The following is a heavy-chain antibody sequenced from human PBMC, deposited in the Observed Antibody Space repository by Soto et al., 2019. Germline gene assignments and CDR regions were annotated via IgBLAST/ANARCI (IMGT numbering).Heavy chain of an antibody. D-gene: IGHD3-10*01. CDR1: GGSISSGAYY. CDR3: ARHRLGSGSYVGLIDY. Sequence: QLQLQESGPALVKPSETLSLTCTVSGGSISSGAYYWGWIRQPPGKGLEWIGSIYYSGSTYYNPSLKSRVTISVDTSKNQFSLNLSSVTAAHTAVYYCARHRLGSGSYVGLIDYWGQGTLVTVPS. CDR2: IYYSGST. J-gene: IGHJ4*02. V-gene: IGHV4-39*01.